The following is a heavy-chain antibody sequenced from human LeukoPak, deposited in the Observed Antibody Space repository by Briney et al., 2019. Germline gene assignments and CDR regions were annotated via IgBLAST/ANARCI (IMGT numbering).Heavy chain of an antibody. D-gene: IGHD1-26*01. Sequence: SETLSLTCTVSGGSIGSSNYYWGWLRQPPGKGLEWIGHIFYSGNTYYNPSLKSRVTISVDTSKNQFSLHLSSVTAADTATYYCARRGITYSSSFFAFWGQGTLVTVSS. CDR1: GGSIGSSNYY. V-gene: IGHV4-39*01. CDR3: ARRGITYSSSFFAF. J-gene: IGHJ4*02. CDR2: IFYSGNT.